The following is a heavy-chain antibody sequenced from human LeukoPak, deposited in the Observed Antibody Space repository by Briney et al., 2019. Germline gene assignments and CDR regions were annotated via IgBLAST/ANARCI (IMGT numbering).Heavy chain of an antibody. Sequence: GGSLRLSCAASGFMFSSNWMSWVRLAPGKGLEWVANIKEDGTETYYVDSVKGRFTIPRDNAKNSLYLQTNSLRVEDTAVYYCAKEGRSLQTYWGQGTLVTVSS. CDR3: AKEGRSLQTY. D-gene: IGHD5-24*01. CDR1: GFMFSSNW. J-gene: IGHJ4*02. CDR2: IKEDGTET. V-gene: IGHV3-7*03.